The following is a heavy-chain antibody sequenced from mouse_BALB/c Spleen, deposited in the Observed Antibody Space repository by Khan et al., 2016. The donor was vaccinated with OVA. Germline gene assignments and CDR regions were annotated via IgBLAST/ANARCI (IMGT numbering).Heavy chain of an antibody. Sequence: QMQLEESGPGLVAPSQSLSITCTVAGFSLTNYGVNWVRQPPGKGLEWLGVVWTDGSTNYNSALRSRLSIYKDNSKSQVFLKMNSLQIDDTAMYFCARFYDPYYAMDYWGQGTSVTVSS. J-gene: IGHJ4*01. CDR1: GFSLTNYG. D-gene: IGHD2-3*01. CDR3: ARFYDPYYAMDY. CDR2: VWTDGST. V-gene: IGHV2-9*02.